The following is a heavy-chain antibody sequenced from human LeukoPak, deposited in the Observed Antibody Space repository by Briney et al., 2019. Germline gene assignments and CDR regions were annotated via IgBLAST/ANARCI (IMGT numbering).Heavy chain of an antibody. CDR3: ASGGGATRSGYAFDM. CDR2: IKPDGREK. CDR1: GFTFSRYW. D-gene: IGHD1-26*01. V-gene: IGHV3-7*01. Sequence: PGGSLRLSCAASGFTFSRYWMSWVRQAPGKGLEWVANIKPDGREKYYVDSVKGRFTISRDNAKNSLYMQMNSLRAEDTAVYYCASGGGATRSGYAFDMWGQGTMVTVSS. J-gene: IGHJ3*02.